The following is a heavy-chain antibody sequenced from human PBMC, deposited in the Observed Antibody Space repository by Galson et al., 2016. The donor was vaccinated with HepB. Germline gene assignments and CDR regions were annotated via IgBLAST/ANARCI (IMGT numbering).Heavy chain of an antibody. CDR1: GFTFSNNW. CDR3: ARENFVD. D-gene: IGHD6-6*01. V-gene: IGHV3-74*01. Sequence: LRLSCAASGFTFSNNWMHWVRQGPGKGLVWVSRINSDGSSPFYAVFVKGRFTISRDNARNTVFLQMNSLRDEDTAVYYCARENFVDWGQGTLLTVSS. CDR2: INSDGSSP. J-gene: IGHJ4*02.